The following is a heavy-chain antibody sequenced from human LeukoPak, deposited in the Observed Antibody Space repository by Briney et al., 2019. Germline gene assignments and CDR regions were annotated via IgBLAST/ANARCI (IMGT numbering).Heavy chain of an antibody. V-gene: IGHV3-66*02. CDR1: GFTVSSDY. CDR2: IYSGGST. D-gene: IGHD3-10*01. Sequence: GGSLRLFCAASGFTVSSDYMSWVRQAPGKGLEWVSVIYSGGSTYYSDSVKGRFTISRDNSKNTLYLQMNSLRAEDTAVYYCARDSRPRISMVRGSSNLFDPWGQGTQVTVSS. J-gene: IGHJ5*02. CDR3: ARDSRPRISMVRGSSNLFDP.